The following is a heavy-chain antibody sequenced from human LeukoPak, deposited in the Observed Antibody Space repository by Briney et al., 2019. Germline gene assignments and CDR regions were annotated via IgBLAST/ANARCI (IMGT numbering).Heavy chain of an antibody. D-gene: IGHD4-17*01. CDR3: ARGFANGDYTLDY. CDR1: GFTFSNYG. CDR2: LYRGGST. J-gene: IGHJ4*02. Sequence: QSGGSLRLSCAASGFTFSNYGMNWVRQAPGKGLEWVSVLYRGGSTYYADSVEGRFTISRDNSKNTLSLQMNSLRADDTAVYYCARGFANGDYTLDYWGQGTLVTVSS. V-gene: IGHV3-53*01.